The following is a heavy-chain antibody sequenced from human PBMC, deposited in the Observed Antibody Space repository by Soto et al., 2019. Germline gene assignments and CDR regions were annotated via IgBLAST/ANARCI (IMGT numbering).Heavy chain of an antibody. V-gene: IGHV4-4*02. CDR2: IFHTGNT. Sequence: QVQLQESGPGLVKPSGTLSLTCTISGVSISSGKWWSWVRQPPGEGLEWIGEIFHTGNTDYKRSLKSRVSILVDKSKKQFSLNLDSVTAADTAVYYCARNLFDSRGYPPEVWGQGILVTVSS. J-gene: IGHJ4*02. CDR3: ARNLFDSRGYPPEV. D-gene: IGHD3-22*01. CDR1: GVSISSGKW.